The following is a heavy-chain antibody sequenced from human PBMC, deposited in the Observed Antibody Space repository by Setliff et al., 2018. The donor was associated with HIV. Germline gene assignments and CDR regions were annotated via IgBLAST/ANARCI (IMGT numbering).Heavy chain of an antibody. CDR2: IKQDGSEK. J-gene: IGHJ6*03. Sequence: PGGSLRLSCAASGFTFSDYWMTWVRQAPGKGLEWVANIKQDGSEKYCVDSVKGRFTISRDNAKNSLYLQMNSLRAEDTAVYYCARDGTRLLAAMDVWGKGTTVTVSS. CDR3: ARDGTRLLAAMDV. D-gene: IGHD3-3*01. V-gene: IGHV3-7*01. CDR1: GFTFSDYW.